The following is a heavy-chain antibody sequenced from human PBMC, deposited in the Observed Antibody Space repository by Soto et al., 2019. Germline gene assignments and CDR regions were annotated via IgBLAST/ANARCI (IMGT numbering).Heavy chain of an antibody. CDR2: ISSSSSYI. J-gene: IGHJ6*03. CDR1: GFTLRSYR. CDR3: ARAPRRDDFWSVYYTMGTDMDV. D-gene: IGHD3-3*01. V-gene: IGHV3-21*01. Sequence: GGSLRLSCAASGFTLRSYRMNWVRQAPGKGLEWVSSISSSSSYIYYADSVKGRFTISRDNAKNSLYLQMNSLRAEDTAVYYCARAPRRDDFWSVYYTMGTDMDVWGKGTTVTVSS.